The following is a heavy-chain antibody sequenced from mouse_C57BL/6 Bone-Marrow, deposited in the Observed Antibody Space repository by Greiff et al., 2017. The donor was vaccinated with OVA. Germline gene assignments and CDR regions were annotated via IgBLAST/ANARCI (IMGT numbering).Heavy chain of an antibody. V-gene: IGHV1-81*01. CDR2: IYPRCGNT. Sequence: QVQLKQSGAELVRPGASVKLSCKASGYTFTSYGISWVKQRTGQGLEWIGEIYPRCGNTYYNEKFKGKATLTADKSSSTAYMELRSLTSEDSAVYFGARRGDGYYFLFAYWGQGTLVTVSA. CDR3: ARRGDGYYFLFAY. J-gene: IGHJ3*01. CDR1: GYTFTSYG. D-gene: IGHD2-3*01.